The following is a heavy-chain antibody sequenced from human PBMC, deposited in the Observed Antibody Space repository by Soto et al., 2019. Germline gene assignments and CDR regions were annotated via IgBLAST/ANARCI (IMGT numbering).Heavy chain of an antibody. D-gene: IGHD3-16*01. V-gene: IGHV4-59*01. CDR1: GDSITSNY. CDR3: AKTKEGGFDP. J-gene: IGHJ5*02. CDR2: FHYSLNT. Sequence: QVQLQESGPGLVRPSETLSLTCTVSGDSITSNYWSWIRQSPGQGLEWIGYFHYSLNTNYNPSLKSRVIISVDTSKNQFFLTLTSVTAADTAMYYCAKTKEGGFDPCGQGILVTVSS.